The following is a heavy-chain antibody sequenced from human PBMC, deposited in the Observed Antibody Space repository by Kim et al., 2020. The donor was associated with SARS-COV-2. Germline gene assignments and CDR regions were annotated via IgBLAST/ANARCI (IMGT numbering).Heavy chain of an antibody. CDR2: IYSGGST. CDR1: GFTVSSNY. Sequence: GGSLRLSCAASGFTVSSNYMSWVRQAPGKGLEWVSVIYSGGSTYYADPVKGRFTISRHNSKNTLYLQMNSLRAEDTAVYYCAVAARPYYYYYGMDVWGQGTTVTVSS. D-gene: IGHD6-6*01. V-gene: IGHV3-53*04. J-gene: IGHJ6*02. CDR3: AVAARPYYYYYGMDV.